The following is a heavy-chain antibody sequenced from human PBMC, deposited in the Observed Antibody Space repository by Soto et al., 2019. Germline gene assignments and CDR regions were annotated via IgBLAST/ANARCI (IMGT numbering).Heavy chain of an antibody. CDR2: IIPMSGAT. D-gene: IGHD1-26*01. J-gene: IGHJ4*02. V-gene: IGHV1-69*12. CDR1: GGTFSGYA. Sequence: QVQLVQSGAEVKKPGSSVKVSCKASGGTFSGYALSWVRQAPGQGLEWMGGIIPMSGATNYAQKFQGRVTFTADESTNTAYLELTSLRSEDTAVYYCARGGPENDYWGQGTLVTVSS. CDR3: ARGGPENDY.